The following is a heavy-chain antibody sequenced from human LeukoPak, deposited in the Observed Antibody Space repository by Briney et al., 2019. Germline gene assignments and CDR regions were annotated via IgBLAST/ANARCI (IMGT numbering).Heavy chain of an antibody. Sequence: SETLSLTCAVSGGSIGSSNWWSWVRQPPGKGLEWIGRIHTNGSTNYNPSLKSRVTMSVDTSKNQFSLKLSSVTAADTAVYYCARDSIAAAAWGDWGQGTLVTVSS. V-gene: IGHV4-4*02. CDR1: GGSIGSSNW. CDR2: IHTNGST. CDR3: ARDSIAAAAWGD. J-gene: IGHJ4*02. D-gene: IGHD6-13*01.